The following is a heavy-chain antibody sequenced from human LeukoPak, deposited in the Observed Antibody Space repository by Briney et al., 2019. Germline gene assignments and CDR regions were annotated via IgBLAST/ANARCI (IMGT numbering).Heavy chain of an antibody. J-gene: IGHJ4*02. CDR1: GFTFSSYG. D-gene: IGHD3-22*01. Sequence: HSGGSLRLSCAASGFTFSSYGMHWVRQAPGKGLEWVAFIRYDGSNKYYADSVKGRFTISRDNSKNTLYLQMNSLRAEDTAVYYCAKDLTVTMIVVVNEALDYWGQGTLVTVSS. CDR2: IRYDGSNK. CDR3: AKDLTVTMIVVVNEALDY. V-gene: IGHV3-30*02.